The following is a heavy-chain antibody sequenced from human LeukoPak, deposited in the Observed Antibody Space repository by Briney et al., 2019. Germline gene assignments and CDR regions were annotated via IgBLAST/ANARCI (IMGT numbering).Heavy chain of an antibody. CDR1: GYSISSGYY. CDR3: ARPAGDSYFDY. V-gene: IGHV4-38-2*02. CDR2: IYHSGST. J-gene: IGHJ4*02. D-gene: IGHD3-10*01. Sequence: SETLSLTCTVSGYSISSGYYWGWIRQPPGKGLEWIGSIYHSGSTYYNPSLKSRVTISVDTSKSQFSLKLSSVTAADTAVYYCARPAGDSYFDYWGQGTLVTVSS.